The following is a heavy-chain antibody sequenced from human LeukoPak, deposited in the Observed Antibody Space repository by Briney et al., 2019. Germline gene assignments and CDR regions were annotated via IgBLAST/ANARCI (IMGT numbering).Heavy chain of an antibody. D-gene: IGHD2-15*01. V-gene: IGHV1-69*04. CDR1: GGTFSSYA. J-gene: IGHJ6*02. Sequence: SVKVSCKASGGTFSSYAISWVRQAPGQGLEWMGRIIPILGIANYAQKFQGRVTITADKSTSTAYMELSSLGSEDTAVYYCARVAAHYYYYGMDVWGQGTTVTVSS. CDR3: ARVAAHYYYYGMDV. CDR2: IIPILGIA.